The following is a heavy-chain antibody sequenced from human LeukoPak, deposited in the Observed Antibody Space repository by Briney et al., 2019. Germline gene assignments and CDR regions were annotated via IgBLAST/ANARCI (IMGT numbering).Heavy chain of an antibody. V-gene: IGHV4-39*01. J-gene: IGHJ4*02. CDR2: VYYSGST. Sequence: SETLSLTCTVSGGSISSSSYYWGWIRQPPGEGLEWIGSVYYSGSTYYNPSLKSRVTISVDTSKNQFSLKLTSVTAADTAVYYCARRSGYDIVDYWGQGTLVTVSS. CDR3: ARRSGYDIVDY. D-gene: IGHD5-12*01. CDR1: GGSISSSSYY.